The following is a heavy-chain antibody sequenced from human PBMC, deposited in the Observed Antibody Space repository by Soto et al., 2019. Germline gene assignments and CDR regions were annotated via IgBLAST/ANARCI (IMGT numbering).Heavy chain of an antibody. Sequence: SETLSLTCTVSGGSISSGDYYWSWIRQPPGKGLEWIGYIYYSGSTYYNPSLKSRVTISVDTSKNQFSLMLSSVTAADTAVYYCARGITMIVDFDYWGQGTLVTVSS. CDR2: IYYSGST. CDR1: GGSISSGDYY. D-gene: IGHD3-22*01. J-gene: IGHJ4*02. V-gene: IGHV4-30-4*01. CDR3: ARGITMIVDFDY.